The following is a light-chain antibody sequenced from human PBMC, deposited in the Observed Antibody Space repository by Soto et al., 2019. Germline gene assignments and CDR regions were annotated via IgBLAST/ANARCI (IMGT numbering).Light chain of an antibody. CDR3: QQYNNWPPIT. CDR2: AAS. V-gene: IGKV1-39*01. CDR1: QSISSY. J-gene: IGKJ5*01. Sequence: DIPMTQSPSSLSTSLGDIVTVPYRRSQSISSYLNWYQQKPGKAPKLLVYAASSLQSGIPARFSASGSGTEFTLTISSLQSEDFAVYYCQQYNNWPPITFGQGTRLEIK.